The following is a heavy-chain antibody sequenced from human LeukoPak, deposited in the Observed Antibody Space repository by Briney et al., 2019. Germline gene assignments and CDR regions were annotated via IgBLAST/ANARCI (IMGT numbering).Heavy chain of an antibody. CDR2: IRYDGSNK. V-gene: IGHV3-30*02. Sequence: PGGSPRLSCAASGFTFDDYVMHWVRQAPGKGLEWVAFIRYDGSNKYYADSVKGRFTISRDNSKNTLYLQMNSLRAEDTAVYYCAKGDIIAVAGRIDYWGQGTLVTVSS. J-gene: IGHJ4*02. D-gene: IGHD6-19*01. CDR3: AKGDIIAVAGRIDY. CDR1: GFTFDDYV.